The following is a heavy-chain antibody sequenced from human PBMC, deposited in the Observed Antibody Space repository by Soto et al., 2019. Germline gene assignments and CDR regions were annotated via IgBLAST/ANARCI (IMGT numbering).Heavy chain of an antibody. J-gene: IGHJ4*02. CDR1: GFTFSDYY. V-gene: IGHV3-11*06. Sequence: QVQLVESGGGLVKPGGSLRLSCEGSGFTFSDYYISWIRQAPGKGLEWISYSSNSGTFSRYADSVKGRFSISRDNTKNLLYLQMNSLRAEDTAVYYCARSGDNYNRLDYWGLGTPVTVSS. CDR2: SSNSGTFS. D-gene: IGHD1-1*01. CDR3: ARSGDNYNRLDY.